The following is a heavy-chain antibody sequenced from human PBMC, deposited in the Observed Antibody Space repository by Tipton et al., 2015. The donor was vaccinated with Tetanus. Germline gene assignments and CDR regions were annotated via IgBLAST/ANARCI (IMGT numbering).Heavy chain of an antibody. CDR2: LWFDGGDE. V-gene: IGHV3-33*01. CDR1: GFTFRSYG. CDR3: ARYVATCTIGY. D-gene: IGHD2-2*01. J-gene: IGHJ4*02. Sequence: QLVQSGGGVVQPGRSLRLSCAASGFTFRSYGMHWVRQAPGKGLEWVAVLWFDGGDEYYADPVKGRFTISRDNSKNTVYLQMNSLRAEDTAVYYCARYVATCTIGYWGQGSLVTVSS.